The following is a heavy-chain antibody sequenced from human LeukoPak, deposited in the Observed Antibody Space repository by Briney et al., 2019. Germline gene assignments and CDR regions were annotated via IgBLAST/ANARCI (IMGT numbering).Heavy chain of an antibody. J-gene: IGHJ4*02. Sequence: GGSLRLSCAVSGFTFNKYYMHWVRQAPGEGLVWVPRISSDGSNTNYADSVKGRFTISRDNAKNTLYLQMNSLRAEDTAVYYCIRVPYWGQGALVTVSS. CDR3: IRVPY. CDR1: GFTFNKYY. V-gene: IGHV3-74*01. CDR2: ISSDGSNT.